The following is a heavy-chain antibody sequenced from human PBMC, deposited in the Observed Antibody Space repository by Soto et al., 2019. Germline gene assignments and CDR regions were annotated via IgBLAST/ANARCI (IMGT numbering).Heavy chain of an antibody. Sequence: SETLSLTCTVSGGSISSSSYYWGWLRQPPGKGLEWIGSFYYSGGTYHNPSLKSRVTISVDTSKNQFSLKLSSVTAADTAVYYCARLVTAGSGRNYYYYMDVWGKGTTVTVSS. J-gene: IGHJ6*03. V-gene: IGHV4-39*01. D-gene: IGHD3-10*01. CDR1: GGSISSSSYY. CDR2: FYYSGGT. CDR3: ARLVTAGSGRNYYYYMDV.